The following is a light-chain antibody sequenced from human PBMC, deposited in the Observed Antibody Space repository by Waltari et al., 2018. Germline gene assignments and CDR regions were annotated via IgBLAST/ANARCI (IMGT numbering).Light chain of an antibody. CDR2: DVS. CDR3: CSYAGSSTWV. Sequence: QSALTQPASVSGSPGQSITISCTVTSSDVGGYNYVSWYQQHPGKAPKLMIYDVSKRPSGVSNRFSGSKSGNTASLTISGLQAEDEADYYCCSYAGSSTWVFGGGTKLTVL. CDR1: SSDVGGYNY. J-gene: IGLJ3*02. V-gene: IGLV2-23*02.